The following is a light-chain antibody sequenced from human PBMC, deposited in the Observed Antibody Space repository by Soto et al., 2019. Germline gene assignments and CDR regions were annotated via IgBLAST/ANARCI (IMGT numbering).Light chain of an antibody. Sequence: EIVLTQSTGTLSFSPGERATLSCWASQNVLSNYLAWYQQKPGQAPRLLIYGASSRATGIPDRFSGSGSGTDFTLTISSLQPQDIATYYCQHFANLPMTFGQGTRLEIK. J-gene: IGKJ5*01. CDR1: QNVLSNY. V-gene: IGKV3-20*01. CDR3: QHFANLPMT. CDR2: GAS.